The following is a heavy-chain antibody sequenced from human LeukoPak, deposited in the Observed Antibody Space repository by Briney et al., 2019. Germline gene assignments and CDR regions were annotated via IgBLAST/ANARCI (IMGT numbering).Heavy chain of an antibody. CDR1: GYTFTGYY. CDR3: ARDRTRTGYSSGWYHDY. Sequence: ASVKVSCKASGYTFTGYYMHWVRQAPGQGLEWMGWINPNSGGTDYAQKFQGRVTMTRDTSISTAYMELSRLRSDDTAVYYCARDRTRTGYSSGWYHDYWGQGTLVTVSS. CDR2: INPNSGGT. J-gene: IGHJ4*02. V-gene: IGHV1-2*02. D-gene: IGHD6-19*01.